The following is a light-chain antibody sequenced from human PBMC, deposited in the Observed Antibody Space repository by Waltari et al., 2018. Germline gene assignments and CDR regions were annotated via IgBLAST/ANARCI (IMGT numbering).Light chain of an antibody. CDR1: QGISSY. Sequence: IQLTQSPSSLPASVGDRVTITCRASQGISSYLAWYQQKPGKAPKLLIYAASTLQSGVPSRFSGSGSGTDFTLTISSLQPEDFATYYCQQLNSYPWTFGQGTKVEIK. CDR2: AAS. CDR3: QQLNSYPWT. V-gene: IGKV1-9*01. J-gene: IGKJ1*01.